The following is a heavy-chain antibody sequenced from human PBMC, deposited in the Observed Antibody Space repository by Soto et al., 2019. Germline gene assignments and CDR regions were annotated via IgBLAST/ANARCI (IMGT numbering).Heavy chain of an antibody. V-gene: IGHV4-4*07. CDR1: GDSMTKYY. J-gene: IGHJ4*02. Sequence: QVQLQESGPGLVKPSETLSLTCTVSGDSMTKYYWSWIRQPAGKGLEWIGRIYTSGSTNYNPSLKSRVTMSIDTSNNHFSLKLKSVTAADTAVYYCARTVGAAYSFDFWGQGALVTVSS. CDR2: IYTSGST. D-gene: IGHD1-26*01. CDR3: ARTVGAAYSFDF.